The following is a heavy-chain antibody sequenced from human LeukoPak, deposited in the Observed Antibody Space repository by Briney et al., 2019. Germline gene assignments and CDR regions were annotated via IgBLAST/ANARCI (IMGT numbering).Heavy chain of an antibody. CDR3: ARVTYGDHVEGGNWFDP. V-gene: IGHV3-33*01. CDR2: IWYDGSNK. D-gene: IGHD4-17*01. CDR1: GFTFSSYG. J-gene: IGHJ5*02. Sequence: PGGSLRLSCAASGFTFSSYGMHWVRQAPGKGLEWVAVIWYDGSNKYYADSVKGRFTISRDNSKNTLYLQMNSLRAEDTAVYYCARVTYGDHVEGGNWFDPWGQGTLVTVSS.